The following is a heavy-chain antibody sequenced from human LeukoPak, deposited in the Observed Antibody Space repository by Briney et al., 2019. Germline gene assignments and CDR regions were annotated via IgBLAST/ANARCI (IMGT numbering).Heavy chain of an antibody. CDR3: AREQQLAQGGGYYYYYMDV. J-gene: IGHJ6*03. CDR1: GGSISSGGYY. CDR2: IYHSGST. V-gene: IGHV4-30-2*01. D-gene: IGHD6-13*01. Sequence: SETLSLTCTVSGGSISSGGYYWSWIRQPPGKDLEWIGYIYHSGSTYYNPSLKSRVTISVDRSKNQFSLKLSSVTAADTAVYYCAREQQLAQGGGYYYYYMDVWGKGTTVTVSS.